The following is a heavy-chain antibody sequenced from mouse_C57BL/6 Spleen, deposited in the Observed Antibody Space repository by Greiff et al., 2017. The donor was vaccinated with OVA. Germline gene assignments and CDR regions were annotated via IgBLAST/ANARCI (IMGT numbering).Heavy chain of an antibody. Sequence: EVKLMESGEGLVKPGGSLKLSCAASGFTFSSYAMSWVRQTPEKRLEWVAYINSGGDYIYYADTVKGRFTISRDNARNTLYLQMSSLKSEDTAMYYCTKISSNPYFDYWGQGTTLTVSS. CDR2: INSGGDYI. D-gene: IGHD5-1-1*01. CDR1: GFTFSSYA. CDR3: TKISSNPYFDY. V-gene: IGHV5-9-1*02. J-gene: IGHJ2*01.